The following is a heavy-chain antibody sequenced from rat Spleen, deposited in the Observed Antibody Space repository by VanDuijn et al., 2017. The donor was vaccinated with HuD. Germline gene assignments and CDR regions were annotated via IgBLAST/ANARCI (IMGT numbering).Heavy chain of an antibody. Sequence: EVQLVESGGGLVLPGRSLKLSCATSGFSFSKYGMQWIRQTPTKGLQWVAAITPSGLTTHYRDSMKGRFTISRDNAKSTLYLQMDSLRSEDTATYYCAREAGIPFHYFDYWGQGVMVTVSS. CDR1: GFSFSKYG. J-gene: IGHJ2*01. CDR3: AREAGIPFHYFDY. CDR2: ITPSGLTT. V-gene: IGHV5-19*01. D-gene: IGHD1-4*01.